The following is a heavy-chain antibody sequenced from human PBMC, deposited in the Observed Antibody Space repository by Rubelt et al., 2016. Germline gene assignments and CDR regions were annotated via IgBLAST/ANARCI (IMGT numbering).Heavy chain of an antibody. D-gene: IGHD6-13*01. V-gene: IGHV6-1*01. Sequence: SPSRGLEWLGRTYYRSKWYNDYAVSVKSRITINPDTSKNQFSLQLNSVTPEDTAVYYCATEGQLVPERIDYWGQGTLVTVSS. CDR3: ATEGQLVPERIDY. CDR2: TYYRSKWYN. J-gene: IGHJ4*02.